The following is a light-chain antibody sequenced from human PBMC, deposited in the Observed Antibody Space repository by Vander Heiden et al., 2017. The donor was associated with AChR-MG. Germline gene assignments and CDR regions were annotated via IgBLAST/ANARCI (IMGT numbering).Light chain of an antibody. CDR3: SSYTPTSTLV. CDR2: EVS. Sequence: QSALTQPASVSGSPGQSLTISCTGTSSDVGTYHYVAWYQQHPGKAPKRMIYEVSNRPSGVSNRFSGSKSGNTASLTISGLQAEDVADYFCSSYTPTSTLVFGGGTKLTVL. V-gene: IGLV2-14*01. J-gene: IGLJ3*02. CDR1: SSDVGTYHY.